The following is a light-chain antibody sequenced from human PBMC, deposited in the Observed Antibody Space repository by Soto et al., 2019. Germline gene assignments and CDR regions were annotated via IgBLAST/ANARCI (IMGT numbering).Light chain of an antibody. CDR2: WAS. Sequence: DIVMTQSPDSLAVSLGERATINCKSSQSLLHLAWYQQKPGQPPKLLIYWASTRESGVPDRFSGSASGTDFTLPISSLQAEDVAVYYCQQYYTTPVTFGQGTKVEIK. V-gene: IGKV4-1*01. CDR1: QSLLH. CDR3: QQYYTTPVT. J-gene: IGKJ1*01.